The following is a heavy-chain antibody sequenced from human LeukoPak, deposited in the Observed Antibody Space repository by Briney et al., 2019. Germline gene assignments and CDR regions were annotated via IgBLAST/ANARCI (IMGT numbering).Heavy chain of an antibody. CDR2: INSDGSST. CDR1: GFTFSSYG. J-gene: IGHJ4*02. CDR3: AKSGYARGEYFDY. V-gene: IGHV3-74*01. D-gene: IGHD3-22*01. Sequence: GGSLRLSCAASGFTFSSYGMHWVRQAPGKGLVWVSRINSDGSSTSYADSVKGRFTISRDNAKNTLYLQMNSLRAEDTAVYYCAKSGYARGEYFDYWGQGTLVTVSS.